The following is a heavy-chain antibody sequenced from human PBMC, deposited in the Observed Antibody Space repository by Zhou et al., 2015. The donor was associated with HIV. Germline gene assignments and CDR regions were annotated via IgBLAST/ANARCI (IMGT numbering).Heavy chain of an antibody. J-gene: IGHJ4*02. Sequence: QVQLVESGGGVVQPGRSLRLSCAASGFTFSDYGMHWVRQAPGKGLEWVAVISYDGSKTHYGDSVKGRFTVSRDNSKNTLYLQMNSLRAEDTAVYYCARVGGYYDSSGPFDYWGQGTLVTVSS. D-gene: IGHD3-22*01. CDR2: ISYDGSKT. CDR1: GFTFSDYG. V-gene: IGHV3-30*03. CDR3: ARVGGYYDSSGPFDY.